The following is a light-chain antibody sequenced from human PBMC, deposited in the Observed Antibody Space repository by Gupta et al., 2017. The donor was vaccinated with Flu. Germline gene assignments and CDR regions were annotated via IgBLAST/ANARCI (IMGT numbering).Light chain of an antibody. V-gene: IGKV3-15*01. CDR1: QTVTSS. CDR3: QQYNSWPYT. CDR2: GAS. J-gene: IGKJ2*01. Sequence: PATLSVSPGERATLSCRASQTVTSSLAWYQQKPGQAPRLLIYGASTRATGIPARFSGSGSGTEFTLTISSLQSEDFALYYCQQYNSWPYTFGQGTKLEIK.